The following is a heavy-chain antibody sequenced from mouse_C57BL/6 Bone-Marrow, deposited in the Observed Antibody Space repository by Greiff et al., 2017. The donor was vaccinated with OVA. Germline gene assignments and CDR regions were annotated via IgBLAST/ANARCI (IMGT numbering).Heavy chain of an antibody. V-gene: IGHV1-50*01. Sequence: QVQLQQPGAELVKPGASVKLSCKASGYTFTSYWMQWVKQRPGQGLEWIGEIDPSDSYTNYNQKLKGKATLTVDTSSSTAYMQLSSLTSEDSAVYYCARNGNYGFAYWGQGTLVTVSA. CDR2: IDPSDSYT. D-gene: IGHD2-1*01. CDR1: GYTFTSYW. J-gene: IGHJ3*01. CDR3: ARNGNYGFAY.